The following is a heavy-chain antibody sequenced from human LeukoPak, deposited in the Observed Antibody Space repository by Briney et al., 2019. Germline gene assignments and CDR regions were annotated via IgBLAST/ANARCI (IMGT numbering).Heavy chain of an antibody. J-gene: IGHJ4*02. V-gene: IGHV4-34*01. CDR2: INHSGST. CDR1: GGSFSGYY. CDR3: ARTGFNVDTAAIYFDY. Sequence: SETLSLTCAVYGGSFSGYYWSWIRQPPGEGLEWIGEINHSGSTNYNPSLKSRVTISVDTSKNQFSLKLSSVTAADTAVYYCARTGFNVDTAAIYFDYWGQGTLVTVSS. D-gene: IGHD5-18*01.